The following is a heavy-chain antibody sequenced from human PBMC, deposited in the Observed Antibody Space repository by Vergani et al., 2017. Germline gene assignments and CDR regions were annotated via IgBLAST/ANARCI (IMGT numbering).Heavy chain of an antibody. V-gene: IGHV4-31*03. J-gene: IGHJ4*02. CDR1: GGSISSGGYY. CDR2: IYYSGST. CDR3: ARNPPLWFGELSLTYFDY. D-gene: IGHD3-10*01. Sequence: QVQLQESGPGLVKPSQTLSLTCTVSGGSISSGGYYWSWIRQHPGKGLAWIGYIYYSGSTYYNPSLKSRVTISVDTSKNQFSLKLSSVTAADTAVYYCARNPPLWFGELSLTYFDYWGQGTLVTVSS.